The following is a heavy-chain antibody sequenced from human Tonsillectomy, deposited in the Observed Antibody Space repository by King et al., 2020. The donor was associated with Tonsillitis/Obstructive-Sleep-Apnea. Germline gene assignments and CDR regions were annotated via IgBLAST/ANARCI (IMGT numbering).Heavy chain of an antibody. CDR3: AKGSSGYYYNLPSDWCFDL. CDR1: GFTFDDYA. J-gene: IGHJ2*01. CDR2: ISWNSGSI. Sequence: VQLVESGGGLVQPGRSLRLSCAASGFTFDDYAMHWVRQAPGKGLEWVSGISWNSGSIGYADSVKGRFTISRDNAKNSLYLQMNSLRAEDTALYYCAKGSSGYYYNLPSDWCFDLWGRGTLVTVSS. V-gene: IGHV3-9*01. D-gene: IGHD3-22*01.